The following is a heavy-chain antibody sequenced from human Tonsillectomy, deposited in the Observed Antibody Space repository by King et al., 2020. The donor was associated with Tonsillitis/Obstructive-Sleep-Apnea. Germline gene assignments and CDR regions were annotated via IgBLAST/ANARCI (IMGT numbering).Heavy chain of an antibody. CDR2: ISSSSSYI. J-gene: IGHJ5*02. V-gene: IGHV3-21*01. Sequence: QLVQSGGGLVKPGGSLRLSCAASGFTFSSYSMNWVRQAPGKGLEWVSSISSSSSYIYYADSVKGRFTISRDNDKNSLYLQMNSLRAEDTAVYYCARENYYDSSGYNWFDPWGQGTLVTVSS. CDR1: GFTFSSYS. CDR3: ARENYYDSSGYNWFDP. D-gene: IGHD3-22*01.